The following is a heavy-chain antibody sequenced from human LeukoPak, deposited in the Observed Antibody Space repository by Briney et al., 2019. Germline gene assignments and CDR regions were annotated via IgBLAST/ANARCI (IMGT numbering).Heavy chain of an antibody. CDR2: IKSNTDGGTT. Sequence: GGSLRLSCAASGFTFSNAWMNWVRQAPGKGLEWVGRIKSNTDGGTTDYAAPVKGRFTISRDDSKNTLYLQMNSLKTEDTAVYYCAYSSGSNWGQGTLVTVSS. CDR3: AYSSGSN. D-gene: IGHD6-19*01. J-gene: IGHJ4*02. V-gene: IGHV3-15*07. CDR1: GFTFSNAW.